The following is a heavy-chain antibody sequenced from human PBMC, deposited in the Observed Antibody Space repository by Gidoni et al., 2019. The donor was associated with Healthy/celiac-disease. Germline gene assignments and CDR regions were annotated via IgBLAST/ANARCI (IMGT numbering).Heavy chain of an antibody. V-gene: IGHV3-33*08. D-gene: IGHD3-3*01. CDR1: GFPFRGSG. CDR2: IWYDGSNN. CDR3: ARVLSGVVTKDYYYGMDV. J-gene: IGHJ6*02. Sequence: QVQLVASGGGLVQPGGSLRLSCDASGFPFRGSGMHGVRQAPGTGLEWVAVIWYDGSNNYYADSVKGRFTISRDNSKNTLYLQMNSLRAEDTAVYYCARVLSGVVTKDYYYGMDVWGQGTTVTVSS.